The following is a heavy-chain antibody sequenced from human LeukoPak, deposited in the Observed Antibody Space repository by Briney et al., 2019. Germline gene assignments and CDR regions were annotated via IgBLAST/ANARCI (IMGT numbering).Heavy chain of an antibody. V-gene: IGHV4-4*07. CDR2: IYTSGST. D-gene: IGHD6-13*01. CDR1: GGSISSYY. Sequence: PSETLSLTCAVSGGSISSYYWSWIRQPAGKGLEWIGRIYTSGSTNYNPSLRSRVTISVDKSKNQFSLKLSSVTAADTAVYYCARVPQEGSSCNNWFDPWGHGTLVTVSS. CDR3: ARVPQEGSSCNNWFDP. J-gene: IGHJ5*02.